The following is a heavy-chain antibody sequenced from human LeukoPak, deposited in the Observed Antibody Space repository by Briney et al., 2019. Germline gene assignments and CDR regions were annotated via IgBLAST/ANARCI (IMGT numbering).Heavy chain of an antibody. J-gene: IGHJ3*02. V-gene: IGHV3-7*01. CDR3: ARNAFDI. CDR1: GFIFSTYW. CDR2: INQDGSEA. Sequence: GGSLRLSCAASGFIFSTYWMSWVRQAPGKGLECVGNINQDGSEASYVDSVKGRFTISRDNAKNSLYLQMNSLRAEDTAVYYCARNAFDIWGQGTMVTVSS.